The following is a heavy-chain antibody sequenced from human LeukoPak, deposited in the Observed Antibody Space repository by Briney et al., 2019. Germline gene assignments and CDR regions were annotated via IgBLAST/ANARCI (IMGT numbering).Heavy chain of an antibody. V-gene: IGHV3-30*02. CDR1: GFTFSTYG. J-gene: IGHJ3*02. Sequence: GGSLRLSCAASGFTFSTYGMHWVRQAPGKGLEWVSFIRYVGINKYYADSVKGRFTISRDNAKNSLYLQMNSLKTEDTAVYYCTTDVHLIGAFDIWGQGTMVTVSS. D-gene: IGHD3-22*01. CDR3: TTDVHLIGAFDI. CDR2: IRYVGINK.